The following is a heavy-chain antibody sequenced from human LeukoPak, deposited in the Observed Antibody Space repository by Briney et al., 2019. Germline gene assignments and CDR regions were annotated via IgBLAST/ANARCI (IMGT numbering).Heavy chain of an antibody. CDR3: ASLYSGSYPHPQ. V-gene: IGHV4-39*07. Sequence: KASETLSLTCTVSGGSISSSSYYWGWIRQPPGKGLEWIGSIYYSGSTFYNPSLKSRVTVSVDTSKNQFSLKLSSVTAADTAVYYCASLYSGSYPHPQWGQGTLVTVSS. J-gene: IGHJ4*02. CDR1: GGSISSSSYY. CDR2: IYYSGST. D-gene: IGHD1-26*01.